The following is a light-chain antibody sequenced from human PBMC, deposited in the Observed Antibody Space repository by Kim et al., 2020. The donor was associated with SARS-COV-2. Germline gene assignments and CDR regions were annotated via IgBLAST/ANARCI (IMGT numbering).Light chain of an antibody. CDR2: DNN. CDR1: SSNIGNNY. J-gene: IGLJ2*01. CDR3: GTWDSRLSGGV. Sequence: GQKVTISCSGSSSNIGNNYVSWYQQLPGTAPKLLIYDNNKRPSGIPDRFSGSKSGTSATLGITGLQTGDEADYYCGTWDSRLSGGVFGGGTKLTVL. V-gene: IGLV1-51*01.